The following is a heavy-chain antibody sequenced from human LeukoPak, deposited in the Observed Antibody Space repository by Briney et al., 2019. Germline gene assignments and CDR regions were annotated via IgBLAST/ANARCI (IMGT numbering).Heavy chain of an antibody. Sequence: GGSLRLSCAASGFTFRNYAMTWVRQTPGEGLQWVSAITSNGQTTVYAESVKGRFTISRDNSKNTLYLQMNSLRAEDTAVYYCAKDPGNYGDYRWYFDYWGQGTLVTVSS. V-gene: IGHV3-23*01. CDR2: ITSNGQTT. CDR1: GFTFRNYA. J-gene: IGHJ4*02. CDR3: AKDPGNYGDYRWYFDY. D-gene: IGHD4-17*01.